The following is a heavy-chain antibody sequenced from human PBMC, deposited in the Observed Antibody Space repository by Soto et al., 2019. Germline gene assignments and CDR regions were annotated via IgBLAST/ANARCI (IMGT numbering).Heavy chain of an antibody. Sequence: ASVKVSCKASGYTFTSRYMHWVRQAPGQGLEWMGWINPNSGGTNYAQKFQGWVTMTRDTSISTAYMELSRLRSDDTAVYYCARYGLPWSEMATDRAFDIWGQGTMVTVSS. CDR3: ARYGLPWSEMATDRAFDI. CDR1: GYTFTSRY. J-gene: IGHJ3*02. V-gene: IGHV1-2*04. CDR2: INPNSGGT. D-gene: IGHD5-12*01.